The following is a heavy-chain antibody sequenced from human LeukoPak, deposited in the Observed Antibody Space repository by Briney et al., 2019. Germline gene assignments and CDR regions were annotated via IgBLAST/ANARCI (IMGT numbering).Heavy chain of an antibody. J-gene: IGHJ4*02. Sequence: GGSLRLSCAASGFTFSSYGMSWVRQAPGKWLEWVSAISGSGGSTYYADSVKGRFTISRDNSKNTLYLQMNSLRAEDTAVYYCAKLTMVRGVIKKYYFDYWGQGTLVTVSS. D-gene: IGHD3-10*01. CDR3: AKLTMVRGVIKKYYFDY. CDR1: GFTFSSYG. V-gene: IGHV3-23*01. CDR2: ISGSGGST.